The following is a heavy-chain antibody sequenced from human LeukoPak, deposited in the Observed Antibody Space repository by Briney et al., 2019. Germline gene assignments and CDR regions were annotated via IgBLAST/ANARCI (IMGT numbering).Heavy chain of an antibody. CDR3: ARGRGAAAGTGYYYYYMDV. CDR1: GYTFTSYG. J-gene: IGHJ6*03. V-gene: IGHV7-4-1*02. D-gene: IGHD6-13*01. CDR2: INTNTGNP. Sequence: ASVKVSCKASGYTFTSYGLNWVRQAPGQGLEWMGWINTNTGNPTYAQGFTGRFVFSLDTSVSTAYLQISSLKAEDTAVYYCARGRGAAAGTGYYYYYMDVWGKGTTVTVSS.